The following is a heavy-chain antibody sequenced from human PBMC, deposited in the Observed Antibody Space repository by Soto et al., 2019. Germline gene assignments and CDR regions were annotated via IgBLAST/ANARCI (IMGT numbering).Heavy chain of an antibody. CDR2: ISAYNGNT. D-gene: IGHD3-10*01. Sequence: ASVKVSCKASGYAFTSYGISWLRQAPGQGLEWMGWISAYNGNTNYAQKLQGRGTMTTDTSTSTAYMELRSLRSDDTAVYYCARVGVYRDFDYWGQGTLVTVSS. J-gene: IGHJ4*02. CDR1: GYAFTSYG. V-gene: IGHV1-18*01. CDR3: ARVGVYRDFDY.